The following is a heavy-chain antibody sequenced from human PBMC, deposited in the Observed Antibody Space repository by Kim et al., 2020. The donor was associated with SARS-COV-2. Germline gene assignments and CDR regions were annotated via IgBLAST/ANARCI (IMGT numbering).Heavy chain of an antibody. Sequence: SETLSLTCTVSGGSISSGGYYWSWIRQHPGKGREGIGYIYYSGTTYYNLSLKIRVTMSVDTSKNQFSLKLSSVTAADTAVSFCARELSNYFDNWGQGTLVTVSS. J-gene: IGHJ4*02. V-gene: IGHV4-31*03. CDR3: ARELSNYFDN. CDR1: GGSISSGGYY. CDR2: IYYSGTT.